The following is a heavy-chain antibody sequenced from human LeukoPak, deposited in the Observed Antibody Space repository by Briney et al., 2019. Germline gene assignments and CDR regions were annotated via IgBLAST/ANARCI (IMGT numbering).Heavy chain of an antibody. V-gene: IGHV4-59*08. CDR2: IYYSGST. CDR3: ARQREYYESSGYYSFDY. J-gene: IGHJ4*02. CDR1: GGSISSFY. Sequence: SETLSLTCTVSGGSISSFYWSWIRQPPGKGLEWIGYIYYSGSTNYNPSLKSRVTISVDTSKNQFSLKLSSVTAADTAIYYCARQREYYESSGYYSFDYWGQGTLVTVSS. D-gene: IGHD3-22*01.